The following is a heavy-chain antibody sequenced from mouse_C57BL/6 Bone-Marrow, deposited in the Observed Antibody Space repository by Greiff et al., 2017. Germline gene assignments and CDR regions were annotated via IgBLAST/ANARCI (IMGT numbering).Heavy chain of an antibody. CDR1: GYTFTDYY. J-gene: IGHJ2*01. V-gene: IGHV1-26*01. CDR3: ARLSLRPYYFDY. CDR2: INPNNGGT. D-gene: IGHD2-12*01. Sequence: EVQLQQSGPELVKPGASVKISCKASGYTFTDYYMNWVKQSHGKSLEWIGDINPNNGGTSYNQKFKGKATLTVDKSSSTAYMELRSLTSEDSAVYYCARLSLRPYYFDYWGQGTTLTVSS.